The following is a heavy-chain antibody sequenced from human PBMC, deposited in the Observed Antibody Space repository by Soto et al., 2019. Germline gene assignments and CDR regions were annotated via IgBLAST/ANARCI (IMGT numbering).Heavy chain of an antibody. V-gene: IGHV4-34*01. J-gene: IGHJ4*02. Sequence: SETLSLTCAVYGGSFSGYYWSWIRQPPGKGLEWIGEINHSGSTNYNPPLKSRVTISVDTSKNQFSLKLSSVTAADTAVYYCARLRSRIWFGELSHPFDYWGQGTLVTVSS. CDR2: INHSGST. CDR1: GGSFSGYY. CDR3: ARLRSRIWFGELSHPFDY. D-gene: IGHD3-10*01.